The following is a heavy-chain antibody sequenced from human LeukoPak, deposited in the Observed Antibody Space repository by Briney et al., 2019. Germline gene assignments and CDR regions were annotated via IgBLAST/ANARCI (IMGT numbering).Heavy chain of an antibody. V-gene: IGHV4-30-4*01. CDR1: GGSISSGDYY. CDR2: IYYSGST. D-gene: IGHD3-10*01. J-gene: IGHJ5*02. Sequence: PSQTLSLTCTVSGGSISSGDYYWSWIRQSPGKGLEWIGYIYYSGSTYYNPSLKSRVTISVDTSKNQFSLKLSSVTASDTAVYYCARGAGLGDWFDPWGQGTLVTVSS. CDR3: ARGAGLGDWFDP.